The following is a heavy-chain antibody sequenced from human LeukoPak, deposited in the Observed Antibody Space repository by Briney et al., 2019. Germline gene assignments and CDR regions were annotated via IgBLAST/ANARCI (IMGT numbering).Heavy chain of an antibody. D-gene: IGHD3-10*01. CDR1: GYTFTGYY. CDR2: INPNSGGT. CDR3: ATGSGGPGVYYFDY. V-gene: IGHV1-2*02. J-gene: IGHJ4*02. Sequence: ASVKVSCTASGYTFTGYYMHWVRQAPGQGLEWMGWINPNSGGTNYAQKFQGRVTMTRDTSISTAYMELSRLRSDDTAVYYCATGSGGPGVYYFDYWGQGTLVTVSS.